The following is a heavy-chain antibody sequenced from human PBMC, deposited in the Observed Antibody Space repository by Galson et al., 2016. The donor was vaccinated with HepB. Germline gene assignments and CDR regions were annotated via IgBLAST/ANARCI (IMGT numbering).Heavy chain of an antibody. V-gene: IGHV1-2*06. D-gene: IGHD3-3*01. CDR3: TRGFDYFDY. CDR1: GYSFSGYY. CDR2: INPNTGDT. J-gene: IGHJ4*02. Sequence: SVKVSCKASGYSFSGYYIHWVRQAPGQGLEWVGRINPNTGDTNYAQQFQGRVTLTRDRSISTAFMELSRLRSDETAVYYCTRGFDYFDYWGQGTLVTVSS.